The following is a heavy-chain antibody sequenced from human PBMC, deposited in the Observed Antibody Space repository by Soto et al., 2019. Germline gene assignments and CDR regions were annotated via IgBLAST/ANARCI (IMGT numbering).Heavy chain of an antibody. V-gene: IGHV4-59*08. CDR1: GGSISSYY. Sequence: SETLSLTCTVSGGSISSYYWSWIRQPPGKGLEWIGYIYYSGSTNYNPSLKSRVTISVDTSKNQFSLKLSSVTAADTAVYYCARSFVGGYDSALDYWGQGTLVTVSS. J-gene: IGHJ4*02. D-gene: IGHD5-12*01. CDR3: ARSFVGGYDSALDY. CDR2: IYYSGST.